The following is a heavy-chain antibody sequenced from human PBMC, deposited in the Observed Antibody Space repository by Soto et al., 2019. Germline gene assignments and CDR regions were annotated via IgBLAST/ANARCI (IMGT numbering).Heavy chain of an antibody. CDR1: GYTFASYA. J-gene: IGHJ4*02. CDR3: ARDPPPPEY. Sequence: QVQLVQSGAEVKKPGASVKVSCKASGYTFASYAISWMRQAPGQGLEWMGWIGAYNGNTNYARKLQGRVTMPTDTSTSTAYMELRSLRSADTAVDYCARDPPPPEYWGQGTQVTVSS. CDR2: IGAYNGNT. V-gene: IGHV1-18*01.